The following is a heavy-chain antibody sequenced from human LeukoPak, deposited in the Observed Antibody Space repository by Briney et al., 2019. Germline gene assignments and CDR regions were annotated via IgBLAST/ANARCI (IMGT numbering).Heavy chain of an antibody. CDR2: ISSSSSYI. D-gene: IGHD2-2*01. CDR3: ARALIAVVPAAINPDDY. J-gene: IGHJ4*02. V-gene: IGHV3-21*01. Sequence: GGSLRLSCAASGFTFSSYSMNWVRQAPGKGLEWVSSISSSSSYIYYADSVKGRFTISRDNAKNSLYLQMNSLRAEDTAVYYCARALIAVVPAAINPDDYWGQGTLVTVSS. CDR1: GFTFSSYS.